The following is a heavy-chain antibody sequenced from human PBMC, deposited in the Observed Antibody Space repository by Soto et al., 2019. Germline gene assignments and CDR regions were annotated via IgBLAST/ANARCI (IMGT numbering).Heavy chain of an antibody. CDR3: ERGGSSSLDY. CDR1: GYTFTGYY. CDR2: INPNSGGT. V-gene: IGHV1-2*02. D-gene: IGHD6-6*01. J-gene: IGHJ4*02. Sequence: QVQLVQSGAEVKKPGASVKVSCKASGYTFTGYYMHWVRQAPGQGPEWMGWINPNSGGTTYAQKFQGRVTVTRDTSISTAYMELSSLRSDATAVYYCERGGSSSLDYWGQGTLVTVSS.